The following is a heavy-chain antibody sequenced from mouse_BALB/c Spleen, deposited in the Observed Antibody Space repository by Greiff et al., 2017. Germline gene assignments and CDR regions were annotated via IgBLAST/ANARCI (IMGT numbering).Heavy chain of an antibody. CDR1: GFTFSNYW. D-gene: IGHD1-2*01. Sequence: EVKLMESGGGLVQPGGSMKLSCVASGFTFSNYWMNWVRQSPEKGLEWVAEIRLKSNNYATHYAESVKGRFTISRDDSKSSVYLQMNNLRAEDTGIYYCTRPEIHYYGYVRFAYWGQGTLVTVSA. CDR2: IRLKSNNYAT. CDR3: TRPEIHYYGYVRFAY. J-gene: IGHJ3*01. V-gene: IGHV6-6*02.